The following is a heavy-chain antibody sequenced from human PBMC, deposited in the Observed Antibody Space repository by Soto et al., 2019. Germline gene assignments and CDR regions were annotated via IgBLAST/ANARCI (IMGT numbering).Heavy chain of an antibody. Sequence: ASVKVSCKASGGSLSTNPISWFRQAPGQGLEWMGGTGSGTGPVNHAQKFQGRLTVTADKSTSTVYMELTNLSSEDTAVYYCARRDSGGFYRFFDSWGQGTMLTLSS. CDR1: GGSLSTNP. J-gene: IGHJ4*02. CDR3: ARRDSGGFYRFFDS. CDR2: TGSGTGPV. V-gene: IGHV1-69*06. D-gene: IGHD2-15*01.